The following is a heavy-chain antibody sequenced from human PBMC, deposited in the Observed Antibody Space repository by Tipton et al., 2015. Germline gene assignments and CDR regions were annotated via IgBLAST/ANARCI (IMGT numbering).Heavy chain of an antibody. CDR3: ARQEDWMAVAGHNWFDP. J-gene: IGHJ5*02. CDR1: GDSISSNSYY. Sequence: TLSLTCNVSGDSISSNSYYWSWIRQPPGKGLEWIGHIDYNGGTNYNPSLEGRVTISTVTSKNQLSLNLSSVTAADTAVYYCARQEDWMAVAGHNWFDPWGQGTLVTVSS. V-gene: IGHV4-61*01. CDR2: IDYNGGT. D-gene: IGHD6-19*01.